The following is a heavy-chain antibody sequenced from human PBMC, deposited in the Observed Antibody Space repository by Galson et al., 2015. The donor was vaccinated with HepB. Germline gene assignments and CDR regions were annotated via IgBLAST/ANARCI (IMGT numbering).Heavy chain of an antibody. CDR2: IKQDGSET. J-gene: IGHJ4*02. CDR3: VRGVDI. CDR1: GFTFNNFW. V-gene: IGHV3-7*03. Sequence: SLRLSCAVSGFTFNNFWMNWFRQAPGKGPECVANIKQDGSETYYVDSVRGRFTVSRDDAKNSLYLQMNSLRVEDTAVYYCVRGVDIWGQGTQVTVSS.